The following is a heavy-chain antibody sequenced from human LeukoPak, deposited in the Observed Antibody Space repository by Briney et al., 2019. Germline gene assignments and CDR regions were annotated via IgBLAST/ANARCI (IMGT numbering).Heavy chain of an antibody. D-gene: IGHD3-22*01. CDR1: GGSFSGYY. Sequence: KTSETLSLTCAVYGGSFSGYYWSWIRQPPGKGLEWIGEINHSGSTNYNPSLKSRVTISVDTSKNQFSLQLSSVTAADTAVYYCARARYYDSSGYYYWGQGTLVTVSS. J-gene: IGHJ4*02. V-gene: IGHV4-34*01. CDR3: ARARYYDSSGYYY. CDR2: INHSGST.